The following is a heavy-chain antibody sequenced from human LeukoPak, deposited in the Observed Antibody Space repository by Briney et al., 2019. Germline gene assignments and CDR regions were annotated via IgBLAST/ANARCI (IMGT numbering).Heavy chain of an antibody. CDR1: GYTFTSYD. Sequence: PVASVKVSCKASGYTFTSYDINWVRQATGQGLEWMGWMNPNSGNTGYAQKFQGRVTMTRNTSISTAYMELSSLRSEDTAVYYCARPKYSSSWSSYDAFDIWGQGTMVTVSS. CDR3: ARPKYSSSWSSYDAFDI. D-gene: IGHD6-13*01. CDR2: MNPNSGNT. J-gene: IGHJ3*02. V-gene: IGHV1-8*01.